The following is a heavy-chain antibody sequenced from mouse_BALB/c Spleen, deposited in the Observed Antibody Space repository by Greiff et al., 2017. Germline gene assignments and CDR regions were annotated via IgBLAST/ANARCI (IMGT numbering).Heavy chain of an antibody. CDR1: GFTFSSYG. D-gene: IGHD1-2*01. Sequence: EVKLIESGGGLVQPGGSLKLSCAASGFTFSSYGMSWVRQTPDKRLELVATINSNGGSTYYPDSVKGRFTISRDNAKNTLYLQMSSLKSEDTAMYYCARVLRLQNYFDYWGQGTTRTVSS. CDR2: INSNGGST. V-gene: IGHV5-6-3*01. CDR3: ARVLRLQNYFDY. J-gene: IGHJ2*01.